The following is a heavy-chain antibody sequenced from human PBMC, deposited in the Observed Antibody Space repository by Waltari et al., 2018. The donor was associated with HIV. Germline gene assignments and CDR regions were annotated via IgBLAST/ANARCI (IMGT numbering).Heavy chain of an antibody. CDR3: ATSRTFDY. J-gene: IGHJ4*02. CDR1: RFPFSSYW. Sequence: EVQLVESGGCLVQPGGSLSLSCAASRFPFSSYWMHWVRQVPGKGLIWVSRINSDGSSTSYADSVKGRFTISRDNAKNTLYLQMNSLRAEDTAVYYCATSRTFDYWGQGTLVTVSS. V-gene: IGHV3-74*01. CDR2: INSDGSST.